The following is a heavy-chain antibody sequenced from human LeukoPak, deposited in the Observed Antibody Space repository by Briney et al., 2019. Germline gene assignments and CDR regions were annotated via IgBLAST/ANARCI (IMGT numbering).Heavy chain of an antibody. CDR3: ARDYYDSSGYFDY. D-gene: IGHD3-22*01. V-gene: IGHV3-7*01. CDR2: IKQDGSEK. CDR1: GFTFSSYW. J-gene: IGHJ4*02. Sequence: GGSLRLSCAASGFTFSSYWMSWGRQAPGKGLEWVANIKQDGSEKYYVDSVKGRFTISRDNAKNSLYLQMNSLRAEDTAVYYCARDYYDSSGYFDYWGQGTLVTVSS.